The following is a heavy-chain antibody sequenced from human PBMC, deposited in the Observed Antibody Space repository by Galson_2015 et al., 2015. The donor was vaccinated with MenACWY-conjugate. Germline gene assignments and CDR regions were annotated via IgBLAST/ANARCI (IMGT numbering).Heavy chain of an antibody. D-gene: IGHD6-19*01. CDR2: IKDDGSST. Sequence: SLRLSCAASGFTFSSYWIHWVRQAPGKGLVWVSRIKDDGSSTNYADSVKGRFTISRDNAKNTLYLQMNSLRAEDTAVYYCARGIGGSSVLDYWGQGTLVTVSS. CDR1: GFTFSSYW. J-gene: IGHJ4*02. CDR3: ARGIGGSSVLDY. V-gene: IGHV3-74*01.